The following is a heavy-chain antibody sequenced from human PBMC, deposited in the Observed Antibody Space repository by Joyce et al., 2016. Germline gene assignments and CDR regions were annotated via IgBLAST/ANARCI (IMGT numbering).Heavy chain of an antibody. CDR3: ARSSYTNGIFDY. V-gene: IGHV3-21*01. CDR1: GFTFSSYS. D-gene: IGHD2-8*01. CDR2: LSSSSSYI. J-gene: IGHJ4*02. Sequence: EVQLVASGGGLVKPGGSLRLSCAASGFTFSSYSMIWVRQAPGKGLEWVSSLSSSSSYIKYTDSVKGRFTISRDNAKNSLYLQMNSLRVEDTAVYYCARSSYTNGIFDYWGQGTLVTVSS.